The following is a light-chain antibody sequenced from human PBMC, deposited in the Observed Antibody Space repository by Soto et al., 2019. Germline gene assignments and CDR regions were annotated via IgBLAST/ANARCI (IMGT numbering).Light chain of an antibody. V-gene: IGLV2-14*03. J-gene: IGLJ1*01. Sequence: QSALTQPASVSGSPGQSITISCTGTSSDIGHYDYVSCYQQHPGKAPKLMIYHVTYRPSGVSNRYSGSKSGNSASLTISGLQADDEADYYFCALTASHTYVFGSGTKLALL. CDR3: CALTASHTYV. CDR1: SSDIGHYDY. CDR2: HVT.